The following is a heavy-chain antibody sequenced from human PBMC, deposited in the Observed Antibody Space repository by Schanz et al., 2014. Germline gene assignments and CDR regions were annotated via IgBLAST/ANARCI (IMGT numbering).Heavy chain of an antibody. CDR1: GFTFSIYA. J-gene: IGHJ5*02. D-gene: IGHD3-9*01. CDR3: AKAADWPVTRFDP. CDR2: FIYIGGNT. Sequence: EVQLAESGGGLVQPGGSLRLSCSASGFTFSIYAMHWVRQAPGKGLEWVSFIYIGGNTYYADSVKGRFTISRDNSKNTLYLQMSSLRADDTAVYYCAKAADWPVTRFDPWGQGTLVTVSS. V-gene: IGHV3-23*04.